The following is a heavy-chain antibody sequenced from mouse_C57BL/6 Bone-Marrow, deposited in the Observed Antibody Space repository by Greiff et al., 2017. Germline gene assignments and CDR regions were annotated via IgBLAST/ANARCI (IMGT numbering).Heavy chain of an antibody. V-gene: IGHV1-81*01. CDR2: IYPRSGNT. J-gene: IGHJ3*01. Sequence: VQLQQSGAELARPGASVKLSCKASGYTFTSYGISWVKQRTGQGLEWIGEIYPRSGNTYYNEKFKGKATLTADKSSSTAYMELRSLTSVDSAVYFCARFPLYYGYDEGFAYWGQGTLVTVSA. CDR1: GYTFTSYG. CDR3: ARFPLYYGYDEGFAY. D-gene: IGHD2-2*01.